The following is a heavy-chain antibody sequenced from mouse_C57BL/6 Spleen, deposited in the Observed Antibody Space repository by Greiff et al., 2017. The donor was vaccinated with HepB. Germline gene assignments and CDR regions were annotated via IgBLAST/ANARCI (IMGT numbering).Heavy chain of an antibody. J-gene: IGHJ3*01. CDR2: IDPSDSYT. V-gene: IGHV1-69*01. CDR1: GYTFTSYW. CDR3: ARVNDGYLDWAY. D-gene: IGHD2-3*01. Sequence: QVQLQQPGAELVMPGASVKLSCKASGYTFTSYWMHWVKQRPGQGLEWIGEIDPSDSYTNYNQKFKGKSTLTVDKSSSTAYMQLSSLTSEDSAVYYCARVNDGYLDWAYWGQGTLVTVSA.